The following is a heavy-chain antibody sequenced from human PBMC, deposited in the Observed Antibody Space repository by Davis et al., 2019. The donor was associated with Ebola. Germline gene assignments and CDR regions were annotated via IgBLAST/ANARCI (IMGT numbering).Heavy chain of an antibody. J-gene: IGHJ6*04. Sequence: GESLKISCAASGFTFSTYTMSWVRQAPGKGLEWVSAISGSGGSTYYADSVKGRFTISRDNSKNTLYLQMNSLRAEDTAVYYCGRNLWPGGLDVWGKGTTVTVSS. CDR1: GFTFSTYT. CDR2: ISGSGGST. D-gene: IGHD2-21*01. CDR3: GRNLWPGGLDV. V-gene: IGHV3-23*01.